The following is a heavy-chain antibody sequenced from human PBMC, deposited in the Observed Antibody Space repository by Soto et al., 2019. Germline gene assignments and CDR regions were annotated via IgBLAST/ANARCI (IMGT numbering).Heavy chain of an antibody. CDR2: IKQDGSEK. V-gene: IGHV3-7*01. CDR3: ARGGSWYWYFDL. CDR1: GFTFSSYW. D-gene: IGHD6-13*01. J-gene: IGHJ2*01. Sequence: GESLKISCAASGFTFSSYWMSWVRQAPGKGLEWVANIKQDGSEKYYVDSVKGRFTISRDNAKNSLYLQMNSLRAEDTAVYYCARGGSWYWYFDLWGRGTLVTVSS.